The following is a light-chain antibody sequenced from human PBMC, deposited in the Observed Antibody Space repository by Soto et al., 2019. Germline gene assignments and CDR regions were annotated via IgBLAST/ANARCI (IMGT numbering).Light chain of an antibody. J-gene: IGKJ1*01. CDR3: QQYGSSPWS. CDR1: ESVSNNY. CDR2: GAS. Sequence: EIVLTQSPGTVSLSPGETATISCRASESVSNNYLAWYQQKLGRAPRLLIWGASNRATGIPDRFSGSGSGTDFSLTISRLEPEDFAVFYCQQYGSSPWSFGQGTKVEVK. V-gene: IGKV3-20*01.